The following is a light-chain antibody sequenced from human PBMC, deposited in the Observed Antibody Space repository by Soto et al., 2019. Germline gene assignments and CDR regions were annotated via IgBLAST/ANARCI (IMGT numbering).Light chain of an antibody. CDR2: SNN. Sequence: QAVVTQPPSASGTPGQRVTISCSGSSSNIGSNTVNWYQQLPGTAPKLLIHSNNQRPSGVPDRFSGSKSGTSASLAISGLQSEDEADYYCAAWDDSLNGPWVFGGGTKLTVL. V-gene: IGLV1-44*01. CDR1: SSNIGSNT. CDR3: AAWDDSLNGPWV. J-gene: IGLJ3*02.